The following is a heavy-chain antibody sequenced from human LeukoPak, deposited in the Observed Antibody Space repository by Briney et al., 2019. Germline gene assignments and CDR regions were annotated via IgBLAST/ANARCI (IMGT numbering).Heavy chain of an antibody. CDR1: GFTVSSYG. CDR2: VYSDGVT. J-gene: IGHJ5*02. V-gene: IGHV3-66*02. Sequence: GGSLRLSCAASGFTVSSYGMSWVRQAPGKGPEWVSLVYSDGVTRYAASVQGRFTISRDNSKNTVYLQMNNLRVEDTAVYHCVRDRAEGRAWVEFDPWGQGILVTVSS. CDR3: VRDRAEGRAWVEFDP.